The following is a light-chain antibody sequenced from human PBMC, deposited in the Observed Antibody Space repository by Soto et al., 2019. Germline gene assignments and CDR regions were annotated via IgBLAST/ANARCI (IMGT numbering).Light chain of an antibody. V-gene: IGKV1-17*01. Sequence: DIQMTQSPSSLSASVGDRVTITCRASQDIRSDLGWFQQKPGKAPKRLIYAASTLESGVPSRFSGSRSGTEFTLTISSLQPEDFATYYSLQHNSYPFTFGPGTKVDIK. CDR2: AAS. CDR3: LQHNSYPFT. CDR1: QDIRSD. J-gene: IGKJ3*01.